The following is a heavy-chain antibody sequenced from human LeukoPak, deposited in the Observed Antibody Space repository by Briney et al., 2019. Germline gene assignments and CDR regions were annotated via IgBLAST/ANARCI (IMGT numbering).Heavy chain of an antibody. CDR3: ARRLFNSGWRVAFDI. CDR2: IYDSGST. CDR1: GGSISTYY. V-gene: IGHV4-59*08. Sequence: SETLSLTCTVSGGSISTYYWSWIRQPPGRGLEWIGLIYDSGSTIYKPSLKSRLTISVDTSKNQVSLRLTSVTAADTAVYYCARRLFNSGWRVAFDIWGQGTRVTVSS. D-gene: IGHD6-19*01. J-gene: IGHJ3*02.